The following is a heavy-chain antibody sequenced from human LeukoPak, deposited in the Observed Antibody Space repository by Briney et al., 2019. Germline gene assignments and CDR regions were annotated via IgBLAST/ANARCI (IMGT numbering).Heavy chain of an antibody. CDR1: GGSFSGYY. J-gene: IGHJ4*02. D-gene: IGHD5-18*01. Sequence: SETLSLTCAVYGGSFSGYYWSWIRQPPGKGLEWIGEINHSGSTNYNPSLKSRVTISVDTSKNQFSLKLSSVTAADTAVYYCARGPNYSYSYYFDYWGQGTLVTVSS. CDR3: ARGPNYSYSYYFDY. V-gene: IGHV4-34*01. CDR2: INHSGST.